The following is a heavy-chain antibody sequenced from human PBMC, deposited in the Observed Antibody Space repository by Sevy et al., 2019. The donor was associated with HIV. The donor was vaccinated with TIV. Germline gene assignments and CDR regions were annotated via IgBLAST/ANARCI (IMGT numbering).Heavy chain of an antibody. V-gene: IGHV1-18*01. CDR3: AREKDPYCGGDCYYGY. CDR2: ISAYNANT. J-gene: IGHJ4*02. Sequence: ASVKVSCKASGYTFTSYGITWMRQAPGQGLEWMGWISAYNANTNYAQKLQGRVTMTTDTSTSTAYMELRSLRSDDTAVYYCAREKDPYCGGDCYYGYWGQGTLVTVSS. D-gene: IGHD2-21*02. CDR1: GYTFTSYG.